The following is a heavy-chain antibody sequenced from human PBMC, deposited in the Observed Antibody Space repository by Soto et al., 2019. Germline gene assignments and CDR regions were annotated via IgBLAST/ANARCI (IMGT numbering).Heavy chain of an antibody. D-gene: IGHD3-16*01. J-gene: IGHJ4*02. CDR1: GISITSHY. CDR2: IHYSGST. CDR3: TVGGAGHPFDY. V-gene: IGHV4-59*11. Sequence: SETLSLTCTVSGISITSHYWTWIRQPPGKGLEWIGNIHYSGSTNYSPSLKGRVIISVDTSENQSSLKLSSVTTADTAVYYCTVGGAGHPFDYWGQGTLVTVSS.